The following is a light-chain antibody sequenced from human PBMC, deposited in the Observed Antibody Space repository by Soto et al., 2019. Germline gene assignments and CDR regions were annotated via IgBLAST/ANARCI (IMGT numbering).Light chain of an antibody. CDR2: DVF. Sequence: EIVLTQSPGTLSLSPGEGATLSCRASQSVSIYLSWYQQKPGQAPRLLIYDVFNRATGIPARFSGSGSGTDFTLTISSLEPEDFAVYYCQQRSNWPPEITFGQGTRLETK. J-gene: IGKJ5*01. CDR3: QQRSNWPPEIT. CDR1: QSVSIY. V-gene: IGKV3-11*01.